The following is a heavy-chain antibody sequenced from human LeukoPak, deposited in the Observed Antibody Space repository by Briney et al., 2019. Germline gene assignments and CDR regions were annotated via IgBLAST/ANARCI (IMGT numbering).Heavy chain of an antibody. J-gene: IGHJ4*02. CDR2: IYYSGTT. D-gene: IGHD1-14*01. V-gene: IGHV4-30-4*01. CDR1: GGSVSSRDYY. CDR3: ATIPEDRENYIDY. Sequence: SQTLSLTCTVSGGSVSSRDYYWTWIRQSPGKGLEWVGLIYYSGTTYYSPSLKSRIAMSVDTPKNQFSLRLNSVTAADTAVYYCATIPEDRENYIDYWGQGTLVTVSS.